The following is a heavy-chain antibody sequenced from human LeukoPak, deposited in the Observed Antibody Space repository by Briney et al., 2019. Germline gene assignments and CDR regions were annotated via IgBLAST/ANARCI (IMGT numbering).Heavy chain of an antibody. Sequence: GSPRLSCATSGFTFSDYPMNRVREAPGKGLEWVSNIRESGPGSGSGTYYADSVKGRFTISRDNAKNSLYLQMNSLRAEDTALYYCARVRAMVAARPSSGALDVWGKGTTVTVSS. J-gene: IGHJ6*04. CDR2: IRESGPGSGSGT. CDR1: GFTFSDYP. CDR3: ARVRAMVAARPSSGALDV. V-gene: IGHV3-11*01. D-gene: IGHD6-6*01.